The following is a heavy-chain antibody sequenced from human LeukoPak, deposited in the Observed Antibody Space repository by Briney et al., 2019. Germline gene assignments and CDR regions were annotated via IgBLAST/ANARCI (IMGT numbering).Heavy chain of an antibody. CDR1: GFTFSDYY. J-gene: IGHJ4*02. CDR3: ARGLVPPLRYSSGWYYLDY. Sequence: GGSLRLSCAASGFTFSDYYMSCIREAPGKGLEWVSYISSSSSYTNYAESVKGRFTISRDNAKNSLYLQMNSLRAEDTAVYYCARGLVPPLRYSSGWYYLDYCGQGTLVTVSS. CDR2: ISSSSSYT. V-gene: IGHV3-11*06. D-gene: IGHD6-19*01.